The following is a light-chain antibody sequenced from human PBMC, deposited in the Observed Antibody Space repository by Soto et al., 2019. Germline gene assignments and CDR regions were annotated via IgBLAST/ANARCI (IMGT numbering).Light chain of an antibody. V-gene: IGKV3-11*01. CDR3: QQRTNWPT. Sequence: EIVLTQSPATLSLSPGERATLSCRASQSVSRYLAWYQQKPGQAPRLLIYDASNRATGIPARFSGSGSGTDLTLTISSLEPEDFAVDYCQQRTNWPTFGQGTKVEIK. CDR2: DAS. J-gene: IGKJ1*01. CDR1: QSVSRY.